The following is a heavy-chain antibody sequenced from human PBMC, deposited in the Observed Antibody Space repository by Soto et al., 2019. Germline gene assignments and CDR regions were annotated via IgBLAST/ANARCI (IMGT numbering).Heavy chain of an antibody. Sequence: QVQLVESGGGVVQPGRSLRLSCAASGFTFSSYGMHWVRQAPGKGLEWVAVIWYDGSNKYYADSVKGRFTISRDNSKNTLYLQMNSLRAEDTAVYYCARQYSSSSGEKDPLYYYYGMDVWGQGTTVTVSS. V-gene: IGHV3-33*01. CDR1: GFTFSSYG. D-gene: IGHD6-6*01. CDR2: IWYDGSNK. J-gene: IGHJ6*02. CDR3: ARQYSSSSGEKDPLYYYYGMDV.